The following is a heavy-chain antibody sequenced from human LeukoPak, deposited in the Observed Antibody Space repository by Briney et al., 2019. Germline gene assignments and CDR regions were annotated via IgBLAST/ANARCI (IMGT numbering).Heavy chain of an antibody. CDR3: GRQVVRSSSGWKFGY. J-gene: IGHJ4*02. D-gene: IGHD6-19*01. CDR1: GYSFSHYW. V-gene: IGHV5-51*01. Sequence: GESLKISCTGSGYSFSHYWIGWVRQMPGKGLEWMGIIYPDDSDTTYSPSFQGHVTTSADKSISTTYLQWDSLKASDTGMYYCGRQVVRSSSGWKFGYWGQGTLVTVPS. CDR2: IYPDDSDT.